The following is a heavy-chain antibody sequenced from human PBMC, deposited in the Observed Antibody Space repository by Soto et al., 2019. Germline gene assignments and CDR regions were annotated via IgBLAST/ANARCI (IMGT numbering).Heavy chain of an antibody. CDR1: GFTFSDYY. CDR3: ARDGVSAYGMDV. J-gene: IGHJ6*02. Sequence: QVQLVESGGGLVKPGGSLRLSCAASGFTFSDYYMSWIRQAPGKGLEWVSYISSSSSYTNYADSVKGRFTISRDNAKNSLYLQMISLRAEDTAVYYCARDGVSAYGMDVWGQGTTVTVSS. D-gene: IGHD1-26*01. V-gene: IGHV3-11*06. CDR2: ISSSSSYT.